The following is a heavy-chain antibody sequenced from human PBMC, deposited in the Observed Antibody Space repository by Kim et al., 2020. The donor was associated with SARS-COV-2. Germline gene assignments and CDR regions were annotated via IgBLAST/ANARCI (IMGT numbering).Heavy chain of an antibody. CDR2: IIPILGTT. V-gene: IGHV1-69*13. D-gene: IGHD3-22*01. Sequence: SVKVSCRVSGDTFSKYTFAWVRQAPGQGLEWMGGIIPILGTTDYADKFQDRLTITADESTNTTYMELTSLESEDSAVYYCARAGTYYYDSASYYEDWFDPWGQGTLVSVS. J-gene: IGHJ5*02. CDR3: ARAGTYYYDSASYYEDWFDP. CDR1: GDTFSKYT.